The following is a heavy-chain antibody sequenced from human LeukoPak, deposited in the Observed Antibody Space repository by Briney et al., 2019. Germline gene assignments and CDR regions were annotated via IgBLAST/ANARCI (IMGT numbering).Heavy chain of an antibody. Sequence: SETLSLTCAVYGGSFSGYYWSWIRQPPGEGLEWIGEINHSGSTNYNPSLKSRVTISVDTSKNQFSLKLSSVTAADTAVYYCARHGSSWYEKDYFDYWGQGTLVTVSS. CDR2: INHSGST. CDR3: ARHGSSWYEKDYFDY. D-gene: IGHD6-13*01. J-gene: IGHJ4*02. V-gene: IGHV4-34*01. CDR1: GGSFSGYY.